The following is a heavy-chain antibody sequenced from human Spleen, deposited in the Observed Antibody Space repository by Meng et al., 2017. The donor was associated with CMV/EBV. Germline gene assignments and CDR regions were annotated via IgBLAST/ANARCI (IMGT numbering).Heavy chain of an antibody. V-gene: IGHV3-7*01. CDR3: ARGDFWRAIDC. J-gene: IGHJ4*02. Sequence: GESLKISCAASGLTFTTYWMNWVRQAPGKGLEWVANIKEDGSEKYYVDSVKGRFTISRDNARNSVYLQMNSLRAEDTAVYYCARGDFWRAIDCWGQGTLVTVSS. CDR2: IKEDGSEK. CDR1: GLTFTTYW. D-gene: IGHD3-3*01.